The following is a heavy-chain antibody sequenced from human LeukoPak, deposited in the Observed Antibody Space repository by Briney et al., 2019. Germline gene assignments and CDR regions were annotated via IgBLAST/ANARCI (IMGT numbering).Heavy chain of an antibody. CDR2: ISSSSNYI. CDR1: GFTFRKNR. V-gene: IGHV3-21*06. Sequence: GGSLRLSCAASGFTFRKNRMHWVRQTPGKGLEWVASISSSSNYIFYGDSVRGRFTISRGNANNSLSLHMNSLSAEDTGVYFCARDPVVVVPAATPGSSSYYYYKGLDVWGQGTTVTVSS. D-gene: IGHD2-2*01. J-gene: IGHJ6*02. CDR3: ARDPVVVVPAATPGSSSYYYYKGLDV.